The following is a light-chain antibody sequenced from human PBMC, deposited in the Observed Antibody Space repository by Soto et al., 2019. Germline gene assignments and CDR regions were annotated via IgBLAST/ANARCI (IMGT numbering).Light chain of an antibody. J-gene: IGKJ1*01. CDR2: KAS. CDR1: QTISSW. Sequence: DIQMTQSPSTLSGSVGARVSITCRASQTISSWLAWYQQKPGKAPKLVIYKASTLKSGVPSRFSGSGSGTECNLTISSLQPDDVATYYCQHYNSYSEALGQGTKVDIK. CDR3: QHYNSYSEA. V-gene: IGKV1-5*03.